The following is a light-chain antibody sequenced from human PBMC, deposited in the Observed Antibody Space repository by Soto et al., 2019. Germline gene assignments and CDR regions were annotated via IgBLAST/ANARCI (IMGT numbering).Light chain of an antibody. V-gene: IGKV1-39*01. Sequence: DIQMTQSPSSLSASVGDRVTITCRASQSISSYLHWYQQKPGTAPKLLISVTSSLQSGVPSRFSGSASGTDFTLIISSLQPEDFATYYCQQSYNTPLTFGGGTKVDIK. CDR3: QQSYNTPLT. CDR1: QSISSY. CDR2: VTS. J-gene: IGKJ4*01.